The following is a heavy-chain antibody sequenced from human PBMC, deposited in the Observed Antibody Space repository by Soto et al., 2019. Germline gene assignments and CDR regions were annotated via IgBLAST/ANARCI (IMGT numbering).Heavy chain of an antibody. CDR2: ISYDGGSK. V-gene: IGHV3-30*18. CDR3: AQDFGRLLAATPDS. D-gene: IGHD2-15*01. CDR1: GFTFTTYG. Sequence: QVQLVESGGGVVQPGRSLRLSCAASGFTFTTYGMHWVRQAPGKGLEWVAFISYDGGSKYHSDSVSGRFTISRDTSKNTLYLQINSLRPEDTAVYYFAQDFGRLLAATPDSWGQGTLVTVSS. J-gene: IGHJ4*02.